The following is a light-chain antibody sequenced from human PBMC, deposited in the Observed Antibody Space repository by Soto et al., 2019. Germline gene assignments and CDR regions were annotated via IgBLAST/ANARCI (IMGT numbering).Light chain of an antibody. CDR1: QRGNLN. CDR2: GAS. J-gene: IGKJ3*01. V-gene: IGKV3-15*01. Sequence: EIMMTKSPGILYVSTCEGATLSCKASQRGNLNLAWYQQKPCQPPLRLLYGASTRATGIPVRFRGSGSGTEFTLTISSLQSEESAVYYCHQYNSWPRGTFGPGTKVEIK. CDR3: HQYNSWPRGT.